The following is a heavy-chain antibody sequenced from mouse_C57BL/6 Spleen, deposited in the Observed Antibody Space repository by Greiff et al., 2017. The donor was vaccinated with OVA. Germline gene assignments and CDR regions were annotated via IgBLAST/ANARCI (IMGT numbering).Heavy chain of an antibody. CDR2: ISDGGSYT. Sequence: EVMLVESGGGLVKPGGSLKLSCAASGFTFSSYAMSWVRQTPEKRLEWVATISDGGSYTYYPDNVKGRFTISRDNAKNNLYLQMSHLKSEDTAMYYCARGGTTSYYFDYWGQGTTLTVSS. V-gene: IGHV5-4*03. CDR3: ARGGTTSYYFDY. J-gene: IGHJ2*01. CDR1: GFTFSSYA. D-gene: IGHD1-1*01.